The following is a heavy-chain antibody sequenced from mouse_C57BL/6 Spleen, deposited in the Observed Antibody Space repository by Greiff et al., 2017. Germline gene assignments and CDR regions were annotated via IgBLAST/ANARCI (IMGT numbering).Heavy chain of an antibody. CDR3: ARLLITTVVDHWYFDV. CDR2: ISGGGGNP. J-gene: IGHJ1*03. CDR1: GFTFSSYT. Sequence: EVQLVESGGGLVKPGGSLKLSCAASGFTFSSYTMSWVRQTPEKRLEWVATISGGGGNPYYPDSVKGRFTISRDNAKNTLYLQMSSLRSEDTALYYCARLLITTVVDHWYFDVWGTGTTVTVSS. V-gene: IGHV5-9*01. D-gene: IGHD1-1*01.